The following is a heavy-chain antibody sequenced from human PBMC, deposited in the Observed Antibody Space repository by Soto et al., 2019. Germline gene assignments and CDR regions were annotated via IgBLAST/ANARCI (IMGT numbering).Heavy chain of an antibody. V-gene: IGHV4-30-4*01. CDR3: ARGRGIPATVNSFDP. J-gene: IGHJ5*02. Sequence: SETLSLTCTVSGGSISSGDYYWTWIRQLPGKGLEWIGYISYSGSTFYNPSLQSRLTMPVDTSKKQFSLDLRSVTAADTAVYYCARGRGIPATVNSFDPWGQGTLVTVSS. CDR2: ISYSGST. D-gene: IGHD2-2*01. CDR1: GGSISSGDYY.